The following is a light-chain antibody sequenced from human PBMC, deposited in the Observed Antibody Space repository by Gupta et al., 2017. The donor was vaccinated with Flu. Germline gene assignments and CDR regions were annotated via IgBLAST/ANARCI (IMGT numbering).Light chain of an antibody. CDR2: ETN. Sequence: PVLTPPPYVSAAPGQQVTLPRPGSSPNIGNNYVSCDQQFPGTAHKLLIYETNKRPSGIPDRFAGSKSGTSATLGITGLQTGDEADYYCASWDNRLSATVFGGGTKVTVL. J-gene: IGLJ3*02. CDR1: SPNIGNNY. CDR3: ASWDNRLSATV. V-gene: IGLV1-51*02.